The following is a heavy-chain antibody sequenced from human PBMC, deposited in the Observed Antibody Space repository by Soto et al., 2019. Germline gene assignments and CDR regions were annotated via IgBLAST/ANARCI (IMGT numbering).Heavy chain of an antibody. CDR3: AKGNMIQLWPSNFDY. CDR2: ISYDGSNK. CDR1: GFTFSSYG. J-gene: IGHJ4*02. D-gene: IGHD5-18*01. Sequence: GGSLRLSCAASGFTFSSYGMHWVRQAPGKGLEWVAVISYDGSNKYYADSVKGRFTISRDNSKNTLYLQMNSLRAEDTAVYYCAKGNMIQLWPSNFDYWGQGTLVTVSS. V-gene: IGHV3-30*18.